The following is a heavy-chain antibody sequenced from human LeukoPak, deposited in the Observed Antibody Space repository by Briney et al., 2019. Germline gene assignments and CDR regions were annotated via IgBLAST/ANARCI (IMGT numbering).Heavy chain of an antibody. V-gene: IGHV3-30-3*01. D-gene: IGHD4-23*01. J-gene: IGHJ6*02. CDR1: GFTFSSYA. Sequence: PGGSLRLSCAASGFTFSSYAMHWVRQAPGKGLEWVAVISYDGSNKYYADSVKGRFTISRDNSKNTLYLQMNSLRAEDTAVYYCARAGNPQVWYGMDVWGQGTTVTVSS. CDR3: ARAGNPQVWYGMDV. CDR2: ISYDGSNK.